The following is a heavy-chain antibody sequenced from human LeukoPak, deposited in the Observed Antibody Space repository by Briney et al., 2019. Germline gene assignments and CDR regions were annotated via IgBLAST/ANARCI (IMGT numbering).Heavy chain of an antibody. V-gene: IGHV4-59*12. J-gene: IGHJ6*03. D-gene: IGHD2-2*01. CDR1: GGSISSYY. Sequence: SETLSLTCTVSGGSISSYYWSWIRQPPGKGLEWIGYIYYSGSTNYNPSLKSRVTISVDTSKNQFSLKLSSVTAADTAVYYCARGPLVVPAAIESANYYYYYYMDVWGKGTTVTVSS. CDR2: IYYSGST. CDR3: ARGPLVVPAAIESANYYYYYYMDV.